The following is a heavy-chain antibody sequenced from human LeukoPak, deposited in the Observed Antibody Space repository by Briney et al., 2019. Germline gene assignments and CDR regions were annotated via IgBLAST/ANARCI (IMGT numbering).Heavy chain of an antibody. Sequence: PPETLSLTCSVSGHSISSGYYWGWIRQPPGNGLEWIGTMYHRGSTYYNPSLKSRVTMSGDTSKNHFSLQLSSVIAADAEVYYCARHRGDNSNPRYYFYYMDVWGKGTTVTVSS. V-gene: IGHV4-38-2*01. J-gene: IGHJ6*03. CDR2: MYHRGST. D-gene: IGHD4-11*01. CDR3: ARHRGDNSNPRYYFYYMDV. CDR1: GHSISSGYY.